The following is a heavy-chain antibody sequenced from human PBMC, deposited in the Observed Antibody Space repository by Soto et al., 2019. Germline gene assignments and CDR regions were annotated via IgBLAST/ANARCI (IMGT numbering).Heavy chain of an antibody. Sequence: QLVQSGPEVKKPGASVKVSCKASGYTFSSYTISWVRQAPGQGLEWMGWISPYNGNTKYTQKLQGRLTMTTDTSRSTAYMELRSLRSDDTAVYYCARADYGVDDYWGQGTLVTVSS. D-gene: IGHD3-16*01. J-gene: IGHJ4*02. CDR1: GYTFSSYT. CDR3: ARADYGVDDY. V-gene: IGHV1-18*01. CDR2: ISPYNGNT.